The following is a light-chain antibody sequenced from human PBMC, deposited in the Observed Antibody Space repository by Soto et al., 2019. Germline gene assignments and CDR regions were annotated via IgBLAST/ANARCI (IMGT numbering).Light chain of an antibody. CDR2: EVN. CDR1: SSDIGVYNY. V-gene: IGLV2-14*01. Sequence: QSVLTQPASVSGSPGQSITFSCTGTSSDIGVYNYVSWYQQHPGKAPKLMIYEVNNRPSGVSNRFSGSKSGNTASLTISGLQAEDEADYYCSSYTTSNPYLFGTGNKVNV. CDR3: SSYTTSNPYL. J-gene: IGLJ1*01.